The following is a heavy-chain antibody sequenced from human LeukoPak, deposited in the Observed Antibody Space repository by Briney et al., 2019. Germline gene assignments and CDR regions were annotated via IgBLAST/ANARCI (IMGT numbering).Heavy chain of an antibody. CDR2: IYYSGST. Sequence: PSETLSLTCTVSGGSISNYYWSWIRQPPGKGLEWIGYIYYSGSTNYNPSLKSRVTISVDTSKNQFSLKLSSVTAADTAVYYCAKDSSGFVYWGQGTLVTVSS. J-gene: IGHJ4*02. D-gene: IGHD6-19*01. CDR1: GGSISNYY. V-gene: IGHV4-59*01. CDR3: AKDSSGFVY.